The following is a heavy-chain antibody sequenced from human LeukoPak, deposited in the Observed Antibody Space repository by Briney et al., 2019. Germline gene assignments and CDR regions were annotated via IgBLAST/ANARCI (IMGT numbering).Heavy chain of an antibody. Sequence: SETLSLTCTVSGGSISSYYWSWIRQPPGKGLEWIGYIYYSGSTNYNPSLKSRVTISVDTSKNQFSLKLSSVTAADTAVYYCARRSIQLGNYYGMDVWGQGTTVTVSS. V-gene: IGHV4-59*08. D-gene: IGHD5-18*01. CDR3: ARRSIQLGNYYGMDV. CDR2: IYYSGST. J-gene: IGHJ6*02. CDR1: GGSISSYY.